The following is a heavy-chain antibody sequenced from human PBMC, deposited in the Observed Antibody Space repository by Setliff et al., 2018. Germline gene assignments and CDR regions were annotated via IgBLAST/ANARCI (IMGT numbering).Heavy chain of an antibody. D-gene: IGHD4-17*01. CDR2: IKLDGSEK. CDR1: GFTFSSYW. V-gene: IGHV3-7*01. CDR3: ARATHSGDLLDC. Sequence: LRLSCAASGFTFSSYWMSWVRQAPGKGLEWVATIKLDGSEKNYADSVWGRFTISRDNAKNSLYLQMNGLRAEDTAVYYCARATHSGDLLDCWGQGTLVTVSS. J-gene: IGHJ4*02.